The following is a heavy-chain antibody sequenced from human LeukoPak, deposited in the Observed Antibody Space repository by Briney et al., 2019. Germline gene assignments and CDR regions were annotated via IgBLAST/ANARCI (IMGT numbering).Heavy chain of an antibody. J-gene: IGHJ5*02. CDR1: GGSISSSSYY. D-gene: IGHD3-10*01. V-gene: IGHV4-39*07. CDR3: ARDPAMVRGVDP. Sequence: PSETLSLTCPVSGGSISSSSYYWGWIRQPPGKGLEWIGSIYYSGSTYYNPSLKSRVTISLDTSKNQFSLNLSSVTAADTAVYYCARDPAMVRGVDPWGQGTLVTVSS. CDR2: IYYSGST.